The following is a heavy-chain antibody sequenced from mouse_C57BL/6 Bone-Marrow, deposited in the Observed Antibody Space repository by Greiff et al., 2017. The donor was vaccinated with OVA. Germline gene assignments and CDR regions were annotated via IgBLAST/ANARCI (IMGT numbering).Heavy chain of an antibody. CDR3: ARRVMSGSSWYFDV. V-gene: IGHV1-81*01. D-gene: IGHD1-1*01. Sequence: VKLVESGAELARPGASVKLSCKASGYTFTSYGISWVKQRTGQGLEWIGEIYPRSGNTYYNEKFKGKATLTADKSSSTAYMELRSLTSEDSAVYFCARRVMSGSSWYFDVWGTGTTVTVSS. CDR2: IYPRSGNT. J-gene: IGHJ1*03. CDR1: GYTFTSYG.